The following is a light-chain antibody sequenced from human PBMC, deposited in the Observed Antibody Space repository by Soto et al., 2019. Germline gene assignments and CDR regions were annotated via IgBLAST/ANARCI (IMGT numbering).Light chain of an antibody. CDR3: QKYNSAPLN. J-gene: IGKJ4*01. CDR2: EES. CDR1: QAITNN. V-gene: IGKV1-27*01. Sequence: DIHFTHSPSSLSASVVDRVTITFLASQAITNNLAWYQQKPGNPPRLLIYEESTLHSGVPSRFSGRKVGTDFTLTISSLQPEDVAAYYCQKYNSAPLNCGGGNKGDIK.